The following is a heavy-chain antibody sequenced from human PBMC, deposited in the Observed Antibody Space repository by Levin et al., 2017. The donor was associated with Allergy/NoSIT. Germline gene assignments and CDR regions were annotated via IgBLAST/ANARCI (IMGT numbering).Heavy chain of an antibody. CDR3: ATVGGLFCSGVSCSYSFHY. Sequence: SCAVSGGSISTDNWWSWIRQPPGKGLEWIGEIYRSGDTNHNPSLRSRVTMSVDKSKNHFSLKLSSVTAADTALYYCATVGGLFCSGVSCSYSFHYWGQGALVTVSS. V-gene: IGHV4-4*02. CDR2: IYRSGDT. J-gene: IGHJ4*02. D-gene: IGHD3-9*01. CDR1: GGSISTDNW.